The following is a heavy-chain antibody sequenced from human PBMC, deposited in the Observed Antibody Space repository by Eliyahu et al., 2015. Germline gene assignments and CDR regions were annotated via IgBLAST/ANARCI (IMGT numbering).Heavy chain of an antibody. D-gene: IGHD3-9*01. CDR3: ARGRNHYDILTGFAN. CDR2: ISYSSSYI. Sequence: EVQLVESGGGLVKPGGSLRLXCAASGFTFSDYTMNWVRQAPGKGLEWVSSISYSSSYIYYADSAKGRFTISRDNAKNSLYLQMNSLRAEDTAVYYCARGRNHYDILTGFANWGQGTLVTVSS. J-gene: IGHJ4*02. V-gene: IGHV3-21*01. CDR1: GFTFSDYT.